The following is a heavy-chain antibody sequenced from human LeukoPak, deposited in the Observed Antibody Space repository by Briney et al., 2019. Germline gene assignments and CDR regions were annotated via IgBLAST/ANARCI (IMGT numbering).Heavy chain of an antibody. CDR1: GFTFSSYG. CDR3: ARTPSTHLWIDY. V-gene: IGHV3-33*01. Sequence: GGSLRLSCSASGFTFSSYGMHWVRQAPGKGLEWVAVIWFDGSIKYYADSVKGRFTISRDNSKDTAYLEMNSLRAEDTAIYYCARTPSTHLWIDYWGQGTLVTASS. J-gene: IGHJ4*02. CDR2: IWFDGSIK. D-gene: IGHD5-12*01.